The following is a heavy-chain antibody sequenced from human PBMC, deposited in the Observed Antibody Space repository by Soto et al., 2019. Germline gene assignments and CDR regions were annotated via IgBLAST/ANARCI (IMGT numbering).Heavy chain of an antibody. J-gene: IGHJ6*02. CDR3: VGVCGGGGYCGGYCSHYYYYGMDV. CDR1: GGTFSSYA. Sequence: QVQLVQSGAEVKKPGSSVKVSCKASGGTFSSYAISWVRQAPGQGLEWMGGIIPIFGTANYAQKFQGRVRHTGDKPARIAYMGVGGVSTGDTCGYCCVGVCGGGGYCGGYCSHYYYYGMDVWGQGTTVTVSS. D-gene: IGHD2-21*02. V-gene: IGHV1-69*06. CDR2: IIPIFGTA.